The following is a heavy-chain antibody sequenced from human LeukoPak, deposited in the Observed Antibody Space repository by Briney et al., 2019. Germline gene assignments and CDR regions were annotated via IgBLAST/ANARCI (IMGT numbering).Heavy chain of an antibody. CDR3: AGSTSLFWFDP. CDR1: GGSISSSSYS. D-gene: IGHD3-10*01. Sequence: SETLSLTCTVSGGSISSSSYSWGWIRQPPGKGLEWIGSIYYSGSTYYNPSLKSRVTISVDTSKNQFSLKLSSVTAADTAVYYCAGSTSLFWFDPWGQGTLVTVSS. CDR2: IYYSGST. J-gene: IGHJ5*02. V-gene: IGHV4-39*01.